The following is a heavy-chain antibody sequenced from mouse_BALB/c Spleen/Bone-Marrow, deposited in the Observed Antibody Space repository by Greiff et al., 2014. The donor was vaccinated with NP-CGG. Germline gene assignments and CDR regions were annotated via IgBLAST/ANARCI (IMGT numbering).Heavy chain of an antibody. CDR3: TTYYGSRFAY. J-gene: IGHJ3*01. CDR2: IDPANGNT. CDR1: GFNIKDTY. Sequence: DVKLVESGAELVKPGASVKLSCTASGFNIKDTYMHWVKQRPEQGLEWIGRIDPANGNTKYDPKFQGKATITADTSSNTAYLQLSRLPSEGTAVYYCTTYYGSRFAYWGQGTLVTVSA. D-gene: IGHD2-9*01. V-gene: IGHV14-3*02.